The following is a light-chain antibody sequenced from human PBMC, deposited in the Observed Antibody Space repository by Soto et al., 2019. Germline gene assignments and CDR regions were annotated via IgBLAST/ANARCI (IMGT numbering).Light chain of an antibody. J-gene: IGKJ4*01. V-gene: IGKV1-9*01. CDR2: GAS. CDR1: QGISDY. CDR3: QQFNAYPLT. Sequence: DIQLTQSPSFLSASVGDRVTISCRASQGISDYSAWYQQKPGKAPKLLIYGASTLQSGVPSRFSGSASGTEFTLTISSLQPEDFATYFCQQFNAYPLTFGGGTKLEIK.